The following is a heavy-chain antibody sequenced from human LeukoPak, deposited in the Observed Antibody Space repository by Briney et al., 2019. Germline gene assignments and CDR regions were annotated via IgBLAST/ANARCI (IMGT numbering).Heavy chain of an antibody. CDR1: GFLFSSYG. J-gene: IGHJ5*01. CDR3: VKDLVPAASSRWFDS. D-gene: IGHD2-2*01. CDR2: IWYDESKT. V-gene: IGHV3-33*06. Sequence: PGGSLRLSCAASGFLFSSYGMHWVRQSPGKGLDWVVAIWYDESKTYYADSVKGRFTISRDSSENTLYLQMTSLRAEDAAIYYCVKDLVPAASSRWFDSWGQGTLVTVSS.